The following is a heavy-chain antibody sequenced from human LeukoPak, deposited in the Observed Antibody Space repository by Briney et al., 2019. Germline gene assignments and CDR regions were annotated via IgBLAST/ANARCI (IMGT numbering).Heavy chain of an antibody. CDR2: FYSGGQT. V-gene: IGHV3-53*04. CDR3: ARAGDGYSYEYYFDY. CDR1: GFTVSSTY. D-gene: IGHD5-24*01. Sequence: GGSLRLSCAASGFTVSSTYMSWVRQAPGKGLGWVSVFYSGGQTYYADSVKGRFTISRHNSKNTLYLQMNSLRTEDTAVYYCARAGDGYSYEYYFDYWGQGTLVTVSS. J-gene: IGHJ4*02.